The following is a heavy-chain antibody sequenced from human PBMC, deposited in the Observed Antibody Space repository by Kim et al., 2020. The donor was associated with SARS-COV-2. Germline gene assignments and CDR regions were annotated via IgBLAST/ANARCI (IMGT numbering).Heavy chain of an antibody. V-gene: IGHV4-4*02. CDR3: ARATRWDSSGWYGYYYGMDV. CDR1: GGSISSSNW. CDR2: IYHSGST. J-gene: IGHJ6*02. Sequence: SETLSLTCAVSGGSISSSNWWSWVRQPPGKGLEWIGEIYHSGSTNYNPSLKSRVTISVDKSKNQFSLKLSSVTAADTAVYYCARATRWDSSGWYGYYYGMDVWGQGTTVTVSS. D-gene: IGHD6-19*01.